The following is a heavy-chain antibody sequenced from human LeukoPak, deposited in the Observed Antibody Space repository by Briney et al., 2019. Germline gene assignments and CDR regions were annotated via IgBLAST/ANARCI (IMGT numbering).Heavy chain of an antibody. V-gene: IGHV4-34*01. CDR2: INHSGST. J-gene: IGHJ4*02. CDR3: ARGPYGSGSSPIGYFDY. D-gene: IGHD3-10*01. Sequence: GSLRLSCAASGSTFSSYAMSWVRQPPGKGLEWIGEINHSGSTNYNPSLKSRVTISVDTSKNQFSLKLSSVTAADTAVYYCARGPYGSGSSPIGYFDYWGQGTLVTVSS. CDR1: GSTFSSYA.